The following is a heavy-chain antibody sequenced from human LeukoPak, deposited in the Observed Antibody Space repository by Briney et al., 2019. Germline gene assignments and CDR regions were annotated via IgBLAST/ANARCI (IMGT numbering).Heavy chain of an antibody. D-gene: IGHD4-11*01. CDR3: ARDSVTTGYYYYYGMDV. J-gene: IGHJ6*02. CDR1: GLTFSSYG. Sequence: GGSLRLSCAASGLTFSSYGMHWVRQAPGKGLEWVAVIWYDGSNKYYADSVKGRFTISRDNSKNTLYLQMNSLRAEDTAVYYCARDSVTTGYYYYYGMDVWGQGTTVTVSS. V-gene: IGHV3-33*01. CDR2: IWYDGSNK.